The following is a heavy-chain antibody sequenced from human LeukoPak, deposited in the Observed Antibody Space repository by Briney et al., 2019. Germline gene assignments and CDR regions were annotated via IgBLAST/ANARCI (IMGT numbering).Heavy chain of an antibody. Sequence: SQTLSLTCTVSGVSISSGDYYWSWIRQPPGKGLELIGNIYYSGSTNYNPSLKSRVAISVDTSKNQFSLKLSSVTAADTAVYYCAREGDFVWGDYRPIRKDWGQGTLVIVSS. CDR2: IYYSGST. CDR1: GVSISSGDYY. D-gene: IGHD3-16*02. CDR3: AREGDFVWGDYRPIRKD. J-gene: IGHJ4*02. V-gene: IGHV4-30-4*01.